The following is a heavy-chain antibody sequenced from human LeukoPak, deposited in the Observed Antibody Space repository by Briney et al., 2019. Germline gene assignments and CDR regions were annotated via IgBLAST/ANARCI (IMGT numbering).Heavy chain of an antibody. CDR1: GLTFLSNW. CDR3: AREGSSGWYNIYYYYGMDV. V-gene: IGHV3-74*01. D-gene: IGHD6-19*01. Sequence: GGPLRLSCSASGLTFLSNWIPWFGKPPGKGLVWFSRINSVGSSTSYADSVKGRFTISRDNAKNTLYLQMNSLRAEDTAVYYCAREGSSGWYNIYYYYGMDVWGQGTTVTVSS. CDR2: INSVGSST. J-gene: IGHJ6*02.